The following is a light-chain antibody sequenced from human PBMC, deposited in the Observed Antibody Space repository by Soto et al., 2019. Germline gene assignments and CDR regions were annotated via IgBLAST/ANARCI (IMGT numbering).Light chain of an antibody. Sequence: DIQLTQSPSFLSASVGYRVTITFXASQGISSYLAWYQQKPGKAPKLMIYAASSLQSGVPSRFSGSGAGTDFTLTISSLQPEDFATYYCQQSYSTPSVFGPGTKVDIK. CDR2: AAS. CDR1: QGISSY. J-gene: IGKJ3*01. CDR3: QQSYSTPSV. V-gene: IGKV1-39*01.